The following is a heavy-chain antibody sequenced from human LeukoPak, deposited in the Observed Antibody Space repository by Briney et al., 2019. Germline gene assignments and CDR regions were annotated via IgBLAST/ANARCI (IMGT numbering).Heavy chain of an antibody. CDR3: AIMHGYYDGSGYWVQ. J-gene: IGHJ4*02. D-gene: IGHD3-22*01. V-gene: IGHV3-23*01. CDR2: ISPSGDRT. CDR1: GIIFSTYA. Sequence: GGSLRLSCEFSGIIFSTYAMNWVRQAPGKGLEWVSFISPSGDRTSNADSVEGRFTISRDNPRNTLYLQMNSLRDEDTAVYYCAIMHGYYDGSGYWVQWGQGTLVTVSS.